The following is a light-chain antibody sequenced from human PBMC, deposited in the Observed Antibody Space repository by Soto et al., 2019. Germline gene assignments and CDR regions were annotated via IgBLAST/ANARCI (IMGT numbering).Light chain of an antibody. V-gene: IGKV3-15*01. CDR3: QQYYNWPQT. Sequence: EIVMTQSPATLSVSPGERATLSCRASQSVSSSLAWYQQKSGQAPSLVIYGASTRATGIPARFSGSGSGTEFTLIISSLQSEDFAVYYCQQYYNWPQTFGQGTKVEIK. CDR2: GAS. J-gene: IGKJ1*01. CDR1: QSVSSS.